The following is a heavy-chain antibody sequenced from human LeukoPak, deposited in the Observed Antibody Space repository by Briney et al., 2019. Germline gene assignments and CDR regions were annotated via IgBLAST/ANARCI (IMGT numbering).Heavy chain of an antibody. CDR1: GFIFNSYD. D-gene: IGHD3-16*01. CDR3: VREGGPYSHYYYMDV. CDR2: ISTYSTYI. Sequence: GGSLRLSCAASGFIFNSYDMDWVRQAPGKRLDWVASISTYSTYIKYGDSVKGRFTISRDNANSSLSLQMNSLKVEDTAVYYCVREGGPYSHYYYMDVWGKGTTVAVSS. V-gene: IGHV3-21*01. J-gene: IGHJ6*03.